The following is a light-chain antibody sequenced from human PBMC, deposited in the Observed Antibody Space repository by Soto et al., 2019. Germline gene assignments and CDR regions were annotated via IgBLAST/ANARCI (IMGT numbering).Light chain of an antibody. CDR1: SSDVGAYDY. J-gene: IGLJ1*01. V-gene: IGLV2-8*01. Sequence: SVRTPPPSASGSPGQSVTISCTVTSSDVGAYDYVSWYQQHPGKAPKLMIYEINKRPSGVPDRFSGSKSGNTASLTVSGLQAEDEADYYCSSFAGSNNFPYVFGTGTKVTVL. CDR3: SSFAGSNNFPYV. CDR2: EIN.